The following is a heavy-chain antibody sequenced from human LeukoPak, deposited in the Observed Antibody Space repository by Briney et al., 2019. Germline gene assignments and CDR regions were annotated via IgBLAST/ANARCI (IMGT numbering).Heavy chain of an antibody. D-gene: IGHD3-3*01. CDR2: INHSGST. CDR3: ARGGNFWSGYNFDY. V-gene: IGHV4-34*01. J-gene: IGHJ4*02. CDR1: GGSFSGYY. Sequence: PSETLSLTCAVYGGSFSGYYWSWIRQPPGKGLEWIGEINHSGSTNYNPSLKSRVTMSVDTSKNQFSLKLSSVTAADTAVYYCARGGNFWSGYNFDYWGQGTLVTVSS.